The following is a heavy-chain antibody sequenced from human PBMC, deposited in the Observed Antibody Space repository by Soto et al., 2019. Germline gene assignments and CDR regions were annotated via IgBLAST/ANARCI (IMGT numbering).Heavy chain of an antibody. CDR1: GFTFSSYW. V-gene: IGHV3-7*01. D-gene: IGHD3-10*01. J-gene: IGHJ4*02. Sequence: PGGSLRLSCAASGFTFSSYWMSWVRQAPGKGLEWVANIKQDGSEKYYVDSVKGRFTISRVNAKNSLYLQMNSLRAEDTAVYYCARDYGLLWFGELFDYWGQGTLVTVSS. CDR3: ARDYGLLWFGELFDY. CDR2: IKQDGSEK.